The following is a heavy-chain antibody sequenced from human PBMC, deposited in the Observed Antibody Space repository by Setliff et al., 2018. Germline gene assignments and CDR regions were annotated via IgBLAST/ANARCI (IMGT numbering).Heavy chain of an antibody. V-gene: IGHV5-51*01. J-gene: IGHJ3*02. CDR2: IYAGDSDT. Sequence: PGESLKISCKGSGYSFANSWIAWVRQMPGKGLEWMGVIYAGDSDTRYRPSFQGQVTISVDKSINTAFLQWNNLKASDSAMYYCATTRLASRWYVVDGFDIWGQGTMVTVSS. CDR1: GYSFANSW. D-gene: IGHD6-13*01. CDR3: ATTRLASRWYVVDGFDI.